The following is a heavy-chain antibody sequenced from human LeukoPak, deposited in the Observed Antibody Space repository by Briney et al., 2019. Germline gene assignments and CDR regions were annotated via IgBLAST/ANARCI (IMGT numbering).Heavy chain of an antibody. CDR1: GGSISSRSYY. V-gene: IGHV4-39*07. J-gene: IGHJ4*02. Sequence: PSETLSLTCTVSGGSISSRSYYWGWIRQPPGKGLEWIGSIYYSGTTYYNLSLKSRVTISIDTSKNQFSLKLTSVTAADTAVYYCARARGHSGNFRLDDWGQGTLVTVSS. CDR2: IYYSGTT. D-gene: IGHD1-26*01. CDR3: ARARGHSGNFRLDD.